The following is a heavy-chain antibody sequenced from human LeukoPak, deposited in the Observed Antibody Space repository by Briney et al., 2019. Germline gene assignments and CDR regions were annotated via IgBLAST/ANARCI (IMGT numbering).Heavy chain of an antibody. CDR2: IQHDGGRK. D-gene: IGHD3-10*01. V-gene: IGHV3-30*02. Sequence: GGSLKLSCAASGFNTEGHNMHWVRQAPGKGLEWVSFIQHDGGRKWYVDSVKGRFTISRDNSKNTLSLQMNDLRLKDTAVYYCAKDFGSGRYAFDIWGQGTIVTVSS. CDR1: GFNTEGHN. CDR3: AKDFGSGRYAFDI. J-gene: IGHJ3*02.